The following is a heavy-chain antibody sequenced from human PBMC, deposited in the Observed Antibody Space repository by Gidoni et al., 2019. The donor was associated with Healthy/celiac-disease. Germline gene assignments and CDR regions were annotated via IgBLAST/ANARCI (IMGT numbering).Heavy chain of an antibody. CDR3: ARRRRDGLAWFDP. V-gene: IGHV1-46*01. Sequence: QVQLVQSGAEVKKPGASVKVSCKASGYTVTSYYMHWVRQAPGQGLEWMGIINPSGGSTSYAQKFQGRVTMTRDTSTSTVYMELSSLRSEDTAVYYCARRRRDGLAWFDPWGQGTLVTVSS. J-gene: IGHJ5*02. CDR2: INPSGGST. D-gene: IGHD5-12*01. CDR1: GYTVTSYY.